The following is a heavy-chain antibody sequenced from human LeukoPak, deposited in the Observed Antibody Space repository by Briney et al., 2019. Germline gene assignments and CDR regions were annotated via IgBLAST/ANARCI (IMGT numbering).Heavy chain of an antibody. Sequence: SETLSLTCSVSGFSISIGYYWGWIRQPPGKGLEWIGNALHSGNTFYNPSLKSRVAISLDTSRNQLSMRLSSVTAADTAVYYWAMITVTTGVDSWGQGTLVTVSS. D-gene: IGHD4-17*01. V-gene: IGHV4-38-2*02. J-gene: IGHJ4*02. CDR1: GFSISIGYY. CDR2: ALHSGNT. CDR3: AMITVTTGVDS.